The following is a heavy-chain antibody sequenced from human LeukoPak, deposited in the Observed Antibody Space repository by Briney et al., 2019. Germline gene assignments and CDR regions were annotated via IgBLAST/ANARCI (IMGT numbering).Heavy chain of an antibody. D-gene: IGHD5-18*01. CDR2: IYTSGST. Sequence: SETLSPTCTVSGGSISSGSYYWSWIRQPAGKGLEWIGRIYTSGSTNYNPSLKSRVTISVDTSKNQFSLKLSSVTAADTAVYYCARGYSYALSTDPCYYFDYWGQGTLVTVSS. CDR1: GGSISSGSYY. V-gene: IGHV4-61*02. CDR3: ARGYSYALSTDPCYYFDY. J-gene: IGHJ4*02.